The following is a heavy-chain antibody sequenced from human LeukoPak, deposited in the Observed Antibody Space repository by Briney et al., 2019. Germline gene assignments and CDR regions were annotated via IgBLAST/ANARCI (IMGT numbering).Heavy chain of an antibody. Sequence: SETLSLTCTVSGGSISSSSYSWGWIRQPPGKGLEWIGSIYYSGSTYYNPSLKSRVTISVDTSKNQFSLKLSSVTAADTAVYYCARHVPGFDWLTDYWGQGTLVTVSS. CDR2: IYYSGST. V-gene: IGHV4-39*01. D-gene: IGHD3-9*01. J-gene: IGHJ4*02. CDR3: ARHVPGFDWLTDY. CDR1: GGSISSSSYS.